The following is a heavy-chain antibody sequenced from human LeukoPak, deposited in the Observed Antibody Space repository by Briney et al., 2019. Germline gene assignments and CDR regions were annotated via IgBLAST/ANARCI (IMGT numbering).Heavy chain of an antibody. CDR1: GGSFSGYY. Sequence: SETLSLTCAVYGGSFSGYYWSWIRQPPGKGLEWIGEINHSGSTNYNPSLKSRVTISVDTSKNQFSLKLSSVTAADTAVYYCARARRWGWSNQPLGMDVWGQGTTVTVSS. CDR3: ARARRWGWSNQPLGMDV. CDR2: INHSGST. J-gene: IGHJ6*02. D-gene: IGHD2-8*02. V-gene: IGHV4-34*01.